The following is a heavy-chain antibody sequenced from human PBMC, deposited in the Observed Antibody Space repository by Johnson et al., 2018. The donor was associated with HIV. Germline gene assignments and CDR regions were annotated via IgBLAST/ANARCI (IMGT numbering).Heavy chain of an antibody. CDR3: AREELEPDVFDI. J-gene: IGHJ3*02. D-gene: IGHD1-1*01. CDR2: ISYDGVNK. V-gene: IGHV3-30*14. Sequence: QVQLVESGGGVVQPGGSLRLSCAASGFSFSTYALHWVRQAPGEGLEWVAVISYDGVNKYYADSVKGRFTISRDNSKNTLSLQMNSLRVEDTAVYYCAREELEPDVFDIWGQGTMVTVSS. CDR1: GFSFSTYA.